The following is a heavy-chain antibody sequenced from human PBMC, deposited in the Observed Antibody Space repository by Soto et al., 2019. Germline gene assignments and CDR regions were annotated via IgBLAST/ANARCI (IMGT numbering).Heavy chain of an antibody. CDR2: IFSSGTT. J-gene: IGHJ6*02. CDR3: ARVPSPFDYYYAMDV. V-gene: IGHV4-30-4*01. Sequence: PSETLSLTCTVSGDSISSGNKYWSWIRQPPGKGLEWIGYIFSSGTTYYNPSLKSRLTMSLDASQNQFSLKLNSLTDADTAVYFCARVPSPFDYYYAMDVWGPGTTVTVSS. CDR1: GDSISSGNKY. D-gene: IGHD3-16*01.